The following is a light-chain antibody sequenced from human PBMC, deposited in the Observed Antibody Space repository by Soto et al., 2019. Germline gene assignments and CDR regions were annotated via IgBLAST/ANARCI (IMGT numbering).Light chain of an antibody. J-gene: IGKJ2*02. Sequence: EIVLTQSPGTLSLSPGEIATLSCTASQSITSNFLAWYLQKPGLPPRLLIDDASSRATGIPDRFSGSGSGTDFTLTISRLEPEDFAVYYCQQYGRSPRTFGQGTKLEI. CDR3: QQYGRSPRT. V-gene: IGKV3-20*01. CDR1: QSITSNF. CDR2: DAS.